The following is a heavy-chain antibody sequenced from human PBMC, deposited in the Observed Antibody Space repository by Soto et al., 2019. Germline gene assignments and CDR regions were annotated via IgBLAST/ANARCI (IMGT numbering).Heavy chain of an antibody. CDR3: ARNGWGMATVGM. Sequence: PGGSLRLSCAASGFTVSNNYMIWFRLPPGKGLEWVSLIYSGGTTYYADSVKGRFTISRDNSKNTLYLQMNSLRVEDTAVHYCARNGWGMATVGMWGPGTLVTVSS. CDR2: IYSGGTT. V-gene: IGHV3-53*01. D-gene: IGHD4-4*01. J-gene: IGHJ4*02. CDR1: GFTVSNNY.